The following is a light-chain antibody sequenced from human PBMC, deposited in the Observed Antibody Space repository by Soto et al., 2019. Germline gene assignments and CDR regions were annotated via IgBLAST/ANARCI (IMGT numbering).Light chain of an antibody. Sequence: QSALTQPASVSGSPGQSITISCTGTSSDVGGYKYVSWYQQHPDKAPKLLIYEVSNRPSGVSSRCSGSKSGNTASLTISGLLPADEADYCCSSYTTTSPYVFGSGTKLTVL. CDR1: SSDVGGYKY. J-gene: IGLJ1*01. CDR2: EVS. CDR3: SSYTTTSPYV. V-gene: IGLV2-14*01.